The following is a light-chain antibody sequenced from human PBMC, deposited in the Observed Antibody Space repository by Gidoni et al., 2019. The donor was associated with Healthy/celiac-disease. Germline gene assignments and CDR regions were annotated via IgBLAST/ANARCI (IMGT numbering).Light chain of an antibody. CDR1: NIRSRS. CDR2: DDT. Sequence: YVLIQTPSVSVAPGETATITCAGNNIRSRSVNWFRQKPGQAPVLLVYDDTDRPSGIPERFSGSNSANTATLTISRVEAGDEADYFFQMWDTSTNLLVFGGGTKLTVL. V-gene: IGLV3-21*02. CDR3: QMWDTSTNLLV. J-gene: IGLJ2*01.